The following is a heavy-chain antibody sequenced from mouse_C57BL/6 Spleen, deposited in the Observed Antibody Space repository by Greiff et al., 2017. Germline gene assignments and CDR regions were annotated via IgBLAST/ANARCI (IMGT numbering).Heavy chain of an antibody. V-gene: IGHV2-2*01. J-gene: IGHJ2*01. Sequence: QVQLQQSGPGLVQPSQSLSITCTVSGFSLTSYGVHWVRQSPGKGLEWLGVIWSGGSTDCNAAFISRLSISKDNSKSQVFFKMNSLQADDTAIYYCARNGDEDYFDYWGQGTTLTVSS. CDR2: IWSGGST. CDR3: ARNGDEDYFDY. CDR1: GFSLTSYG.